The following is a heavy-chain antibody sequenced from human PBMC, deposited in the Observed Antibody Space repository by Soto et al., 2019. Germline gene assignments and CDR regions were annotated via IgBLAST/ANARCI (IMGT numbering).Heavy chain of an antibody. V-gene: IGHV4-39*01. CDR1: GDSISSSDYY. CDR2: IYYSGST. CDR3: ARRTVNIRTFYSGLKHHCFDY. Sequence: SETLSLTCAVSGDSISSSDYYWGWIRQPPGKGLEWIGSIYYSGSTYYNPSLQSRVAISVDTSKNQFSLKLKSVTAAETAIYYCARRTVNIRTFYSGLKHHCFDYCGQGAPVTVSS. D-gene: IGHD6-19*01. J-gene: IGHJ4*02.